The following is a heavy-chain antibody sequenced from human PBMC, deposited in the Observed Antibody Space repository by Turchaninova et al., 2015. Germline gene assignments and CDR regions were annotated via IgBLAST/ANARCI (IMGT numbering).Heavy chain of an antibody. CDR3: ARGLLCFGESPGY. J-gene: IGHJ4*02. CDR1: GGSISSSSYY. CDR2: NYYGGST. V-gene: IGHV4-39*07. D-gene: IGHD3-10*01. Sequence: QLQLQESGPGLVKPSETLSLTCTVSGGSISSSSYYWGWIRQPPGKGLEWIGSNYYGGSTFYNPSLKRRVTISVDTSKNQFSLKLSSVTAADTAVYYCARGLLCFGESPGYWGQGTLVTVSS.